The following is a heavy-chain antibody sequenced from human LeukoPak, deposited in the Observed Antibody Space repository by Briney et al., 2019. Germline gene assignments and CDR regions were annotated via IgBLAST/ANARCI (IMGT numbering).Heavy chain of an antibody. CDR2: IYYSGST. V-gene: IGHV4-59*12. Sequence: SETLSLTCTVSGGSISSYYWSWIRQPPGKGLEWIGYIYYSGSTNYNPSLKSRFTISVDRPKNQFFLTVTSVTAADTAVYFCARSLQASGLLGSWGQGTLVAVSS. CDR3: ARSLQASGLLGS. CDR1: GGSISSYY. J-gene: IGHJ5*01. D-gene: IGHD3-10*01.